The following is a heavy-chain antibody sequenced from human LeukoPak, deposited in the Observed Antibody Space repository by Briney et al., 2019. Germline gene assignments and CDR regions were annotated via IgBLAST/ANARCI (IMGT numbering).Heavy chain of an antibody. D-gene: IGHD1-7*01. CDR1: GYTFTSYY. CDR2: INPSGGST. V-gene: IGHV1-46*01. Sequence: ASVKVSCKASGYTFTSYYMHWVRQAPAQGLEWMGIINPSGGSTSYAQKFQGRVTMTRGTSTSTVYMELSSLRSEDTAVYYCAKKLELRRGGWAFDIWGQGTMVTVSS. J-gene: IGHJ3*02. CDR3: AKKLELRRGGWAFDI.